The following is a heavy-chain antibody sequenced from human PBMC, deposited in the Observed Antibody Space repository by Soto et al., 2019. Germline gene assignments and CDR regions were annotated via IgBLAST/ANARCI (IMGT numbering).Heavy chain of an antibody. CDR3: AKDPWGYGSGSYYPSYFDY. D-gene: IGHD3-10*01. CDR2: ISGSGGST. V-gene: IGHV3-23*01. Sequence: GGSLRLSFAASGFTFSSYAMSWVRQAPGKGLEWVSAISGSGGSTYYADSGKGRFTISKDNSKNTLYLQMNSLRAEDTAVYYCAKDPWGYGSGSYYPSYFDYWGQGTLVTVSS. CDR1: GFTFSSYA. J-gene: IGHJ4*02.